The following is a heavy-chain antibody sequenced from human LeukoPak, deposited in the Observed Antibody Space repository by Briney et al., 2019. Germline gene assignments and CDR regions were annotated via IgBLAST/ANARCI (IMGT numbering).Heavy chain of an antibody. CDR2: ISSSSSYI. D-gene: IGHD5-18*01. CDR1: GFTFSSYS. Sequence: KPGGSLRLSCAASGFTFSSYSMNWVRQAPGKGLEWVSSISSSSSYIYYADSVKGRFTISRDNAKNSLYLQMNSLRAEDTAVYYCARGMEAMDELDYWGQGALGTVSS. J-gene: IGHJ4*02. V-gene: IGHV3-21*01. CDR3: ARGMEAMDELDY.